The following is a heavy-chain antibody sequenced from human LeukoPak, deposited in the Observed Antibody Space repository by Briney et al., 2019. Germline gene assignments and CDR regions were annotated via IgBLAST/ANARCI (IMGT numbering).Heavy chain of an antibody. V-gene: IGHV3-30*18. D-gene: IGHD3-3*01. CDR1: GFTFSSYG. J-gene: IGHJ5*02. Sequence: PGGSLRLSCAASGFTFSSYGMHWVRQAPGKGLEWVAVISYDGSNKYYADSVKGRFTTSRDNSKNTLYLQMNSLRAEDTAVYYCAKSGSDDFWSGYQNNWFDPWGQGTLVTVSS. CDR2: ISYDGSNK. CDR3: AKSGSDDFWSGYQNNWFDP.